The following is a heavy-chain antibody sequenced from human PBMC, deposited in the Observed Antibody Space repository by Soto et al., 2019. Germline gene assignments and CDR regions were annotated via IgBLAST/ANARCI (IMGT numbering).Heavy chain of an antibody. CDR1: GGSISSSSYY. D-gene: IGHD3-9*01. J-gene: IGHJ3*02. CDR3: ARLPKGYDILTGYYIDDAFDI. V-gene: IGHV4-39*01. CDR2: IYYSGST. Sequence: ETLSLTCTVSGGSISSSSYYWGWIRQPPGKGLEWIGSIYYSGSTYYNPSLKSRVTISVDTSKNQFSLKLSSVTAADTAVYYCARLPKGYDILTGYYIDDAFDIWGQGTMVTVSS.